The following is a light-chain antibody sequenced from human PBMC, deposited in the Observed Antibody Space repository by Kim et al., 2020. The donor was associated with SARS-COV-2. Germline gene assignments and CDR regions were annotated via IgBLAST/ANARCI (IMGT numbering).Light chain of an antibody. V-gene: IGLV1-40*01. Sequence: GQRVTIACTRINSSIGTGYDVHWYRPRPGAALNILSYGNSDRPSGVPDRCSGSKAGTAASLAITGLQADDEAEYYCQSYDSSLRPVFGGGTKLTVL. CDR2: GNS. CDR3: QSYDSSLRPV. J-gene: IGLJ2*01. CDR1: NSSIGTGYD.